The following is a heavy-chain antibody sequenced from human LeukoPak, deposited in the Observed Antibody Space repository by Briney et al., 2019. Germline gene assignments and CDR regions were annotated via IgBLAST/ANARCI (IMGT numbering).Heavy chain of an antibody. J-gene: IGHJ5*02. Sequence: SETLSLTCTVSGGSISSYYWSWIRQPPGKGLEWIGYIYYSGSTNYNPSLKSRVTISVDTSKNQFSLKLSSVTAADTAVYYCARGHSSRWCGWFDPWGQGTLVTVSS. CDR3: ARGHSSRWCGWFDP. CDR2: IYYSGST. V-gene: IGHV4-59*01. D-gene: IGHD6-13*01. CDR1: GGSISSYY.